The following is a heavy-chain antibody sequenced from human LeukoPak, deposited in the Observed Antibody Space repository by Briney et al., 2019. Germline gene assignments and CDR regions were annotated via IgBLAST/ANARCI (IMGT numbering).Heavy chain of an antibody. D-gene: IGHD6-13*01. CDR2: ISSSSSYI. CDR1: GFTFSSYW. V-gene: IGHV3-21*01. CDR3: ASSSNSAYVDWFDP. Sequence: GGSLRLSCAASGFTFSSYWMSWVRQAPGKGLEWVSSISSSSSYIYYADSVKGRFTISRDNAKNSLYLQMNSLRAEDTAVYYCASSSNSAYVDWFDPWGQGTLVTVSS. J-gene: IGHJ5*02.